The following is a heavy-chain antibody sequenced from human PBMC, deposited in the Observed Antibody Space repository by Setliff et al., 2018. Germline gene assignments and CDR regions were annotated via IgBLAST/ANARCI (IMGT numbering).Heavy chain of an antibody. J-gene: IGHJ3*01. CDR3: AISTLSICSGGSCPNVFDV. CDR1: GYIFSGYG. D-gene: IGHD2-15*01. Sequence: ASVKVSCKASGYIFSGYGISWVRQAPGQGLEWMGWISSYNSDVTNYAQRFQGRITMTTDTSTSVAYMDLRGLRSDDTAIYYCAISTLSICSGGSCPNVFDVWGPGTIVTVSS. V-gene: IGHV1-18*01. CDR2: ISSYNSDVT.